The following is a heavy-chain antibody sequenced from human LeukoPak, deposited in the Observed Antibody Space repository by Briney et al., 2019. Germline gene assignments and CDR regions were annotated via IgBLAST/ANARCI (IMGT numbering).Heavy chain of an antibody. Sequence: PGGSLRLSCAASGFXVSSNYISWVRQAPGKGLEWVSVIYSGGSTYYADSVKGRFTISRDNSKNTLYLQMNSLRAEDTAVYYCARDRLSCSGGSCYSIDYWGQGTLVTVSS. J-gene: IGHJ4*02. D-gene: IGHD2-15*01. CDR3: ARDRLSCSGGSCYSIDY. CDR2: IYSGGST. CDR1: GFXVSSNY. V-gene: IGHV3-66*01.